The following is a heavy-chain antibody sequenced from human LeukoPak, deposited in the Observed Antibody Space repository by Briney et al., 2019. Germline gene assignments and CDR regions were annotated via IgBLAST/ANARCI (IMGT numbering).Heavy chain of an antibody. CDR1: GGSISSYY. D-gene: IGHD3-22*01. V-gene: IGHV4-59*08. CDR2: ISYSGSN. Sequence: SETLSLTCTVSGGSISSYYWSWIRQSPGKGLEWIGYISYSGSNKYNPSLKSRVTMSPDMSKNQFSLKLSSVTAADTAVFYCARLESGVLGDPYYYDSTGYYYRGYFDSWGQGTLVTVS. CDR3: ARLESGVLGDPYYYDSTGYYYRGYFDS. J-gene: IGHJ4*02.